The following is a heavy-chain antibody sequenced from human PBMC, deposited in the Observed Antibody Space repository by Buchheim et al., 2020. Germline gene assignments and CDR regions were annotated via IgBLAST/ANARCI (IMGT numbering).Heavy chain of an antibody. V-gene: IGHV3-11*01. J-gene: IGHJ4*02. Sequence: QVQLVESGGGLVKPGGSLRLSCAASGFTFGDYYMNWIRQVPGKGLEWLSYIDFSGITIKYADSVKGRFIISRANAKNFLYLQMNSLRVEDTAVYYCARYGPCIKCVCYTDFDYWGQGTL. CDR3: ARYGPCIKCVCYTDFDY. CDR1: GFTFGDYY. D-gene: IGHD2-8*01. CDR2: IDFSGITI.